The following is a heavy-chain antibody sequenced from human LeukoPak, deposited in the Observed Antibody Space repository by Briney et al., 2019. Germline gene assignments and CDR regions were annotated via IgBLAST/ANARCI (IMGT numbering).Heavy chain of an antibody. V-gene: IGHV1-2*02. CDR3: ARGPYVWGSYPDY. D-gene: IGHD3-16*02. CDR1: GYTFTGYY. Sequence: ASVTVSCKASGYTFTGYYMHWVRQAPGQGLEWMGWINPNSGGTNYAQKFQGRVTMTRDTSISTAYMELSRLRSDDTAVYYCARGPYVWGSYPDYWGQGTLVTVSS. J-gene: IGHJ4*02. CDR2: INPNSGGT.